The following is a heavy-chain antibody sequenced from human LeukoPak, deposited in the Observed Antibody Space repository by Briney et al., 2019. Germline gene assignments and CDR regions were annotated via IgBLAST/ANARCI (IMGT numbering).Heavy chain of an antibody. Sequence: SETLSPTCAVYGGSFSGYYWSWIRQPPGKGLEWIGEINHSGSTNYNPSLKRRVTISVDTSKNQFSLKLSSVTAADTAVYYCARGYGDPERSDYWGQGTLVTVSS. CDR1: GGSFSGYY. D-gene: IGHD4-17*01. J-gene: IGHJ4*02. CDR2: INHSGST. CDR3: ARGYGDPERSDY. V-gene: IGHV4-34*01.